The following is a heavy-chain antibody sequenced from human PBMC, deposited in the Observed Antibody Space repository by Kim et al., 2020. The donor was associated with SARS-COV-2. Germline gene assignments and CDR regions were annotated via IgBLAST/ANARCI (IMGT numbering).Heavy chain of an antibody. CDR1: GGTFSSYA. V-gene: IGHV1-69*13. J-gene: IGHJ4*02. Sequence: SVKVSCKASGGTFSSYAISWVRQAPGQGLEWMGGIIPIFGTANYAQKFQGRVTITADESTSTAYMELSSLRSEDTAVYYCAREKQVSYYYGSGPLLYFDYWGQGPLVTVSS. CDR3: AREKQVSYYYGSGPLLYFDY. CDR2: IIPIFGTA. D-gene: IGHD3-10*01.